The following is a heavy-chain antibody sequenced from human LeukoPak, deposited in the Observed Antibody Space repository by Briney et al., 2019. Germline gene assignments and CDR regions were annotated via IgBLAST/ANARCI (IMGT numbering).Heavy chain of an antibody. CDR3: ARGDFWSGAPTD. D-gene: IGHD3-3*01. Sequence: SETLSLTCTVSGGSISRYCWSWIRQPPGTGLEWIGYIYYTGRADYNPSLKSRVSMSVDTSENQLSLRVNSMTAADTAVYYCARGDFWSGAPTDWGQGTLVTVSS. CDR2: IYYTGRA. CDR1: GGSISRYC. J-gene: IGHJ4*02. V-gene: IGHV4-59*01.